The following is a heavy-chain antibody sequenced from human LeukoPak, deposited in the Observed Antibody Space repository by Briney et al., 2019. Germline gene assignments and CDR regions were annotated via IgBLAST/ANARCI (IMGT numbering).Heavy chain of an antibody. CDR1: GGTFSSYA. D-gene: IGHD3-22*01. Sequence: ASVKVSCKASGGTFSSYAISWVRQAPGQGLEWMGGIIPIFGTANYAQKFQGRVTITTDESTSTAYMELSSLRSEDTAVYYCARLVSRYYYDSSGYYYFDYWGQGTLVTVSS. CDR3: ARLVSRYYYDSSGYYYFDY. J-gene: IGHJ4*02. CDR2: IIPIFGTA. V-gene: IGHV1-69*05.